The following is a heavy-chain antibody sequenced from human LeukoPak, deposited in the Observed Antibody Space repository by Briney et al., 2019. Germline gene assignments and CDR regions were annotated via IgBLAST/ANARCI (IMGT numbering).Heavy chain of an antibody. Sequence: SETLSLTCTVSGGSIRSSGYYWGWIRQPPGKGLEWIGSIYSSGSTYYNPSLKSRVTISVDTSKSQFSLKLSSVTAADTAVYYCASRSDDRRVYYFDYWGQGTLVTVSS. J-gene: IGHJ4*02. CDR3: ASRSDDRRVYYFDY. V-gene: IGHV4-39*01. CDR1: GGSIRSSGYY. CDR2: IYSSGST. D-gene: IGHD3-22*01.